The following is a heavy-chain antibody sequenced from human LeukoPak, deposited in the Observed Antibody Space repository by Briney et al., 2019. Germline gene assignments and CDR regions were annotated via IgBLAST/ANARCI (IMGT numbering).Heavy chain of an antibody. D-gene: IGHD3-22*01. CDR3: AKARRVPSDSSGYYFFDY. J-gene: IGHJ4*02. Sequence: GGSLRLSCAASGFTFSSYAMSWVRQAPGKGLEWVSAISGSGGSTYYADSVKGRFTISRDNSKNTLYLQMSSLRAEDTAVYYCAKARRVPSDSSGYYFFDYWGQGTLVTVSS. V-gene: IGHV3-23*01. CDR1: GFTFSSYA. CDR2: ISGSGGST.